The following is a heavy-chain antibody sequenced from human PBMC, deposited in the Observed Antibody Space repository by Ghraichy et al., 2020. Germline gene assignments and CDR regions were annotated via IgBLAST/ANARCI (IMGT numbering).Heavy chain of an antibody. CDR2: IYYRGST. Sequence: GSLSLTCTVSGGSINSYYWSWIRQPPGKGLEWIGYIYYRGSTNYNPALKSRVTISVDTSKNQFSLNLSSVTAADTAVYYCARYSNSDWYFDLWGRGTLVTVSS. V-gene: IGHV4-59*08. D-gene: IGHD6-6*01. CDR3: ARYSNSDWYFDL. J-gene: IGHJ2*01. CDR1: GGSINSYY.